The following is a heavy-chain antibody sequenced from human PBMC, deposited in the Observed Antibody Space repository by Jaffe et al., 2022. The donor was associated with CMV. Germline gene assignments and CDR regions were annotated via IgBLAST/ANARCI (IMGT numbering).Heavy chain of an antibody. Sequence: QVQLQESGPGLVKPSETLSLTCTVSGGSISSYYWSWIRQPAGKGLEWIGRIYTSGSTNYNPSLKSRVTMSVDTSKNQFSLKLSSVTAADTAVYYCARDRLLEVGATGYYYYGMDVWGQGTTVTVSS. J-gene: IGHJ6*02. CDR1: GGSISSYY. V-gene: IGHV4-4*07. CDR2: IYTSGST. D-gene: IGHD1-26*01. CDR3: ARDRLLEVGATGYYYYGMDV.